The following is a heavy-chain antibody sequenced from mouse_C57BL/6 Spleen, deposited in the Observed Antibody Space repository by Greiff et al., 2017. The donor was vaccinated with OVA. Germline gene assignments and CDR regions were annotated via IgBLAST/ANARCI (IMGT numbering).Heavy chain of an antibody. CDR1: GYTFTDYY. D-gene: IGHD4-1*01. J-gene: IGHJ2*01. Sequence: QVQLKQSGPELVKPGASVKISCKASGYTFTDYYINWVKQRPGQGLEWIGWIYPGSGNTKYNEKFKGKATLTVDTSSSTAYMQLSSLTSEDSAVYFCARRGALTGGITGYFDYWGQGTTLTVSS. V-gene: IGHV1-84*01. CDR3: ARRGALTGGITGYFDY. CDR2: IYPGSGNT.